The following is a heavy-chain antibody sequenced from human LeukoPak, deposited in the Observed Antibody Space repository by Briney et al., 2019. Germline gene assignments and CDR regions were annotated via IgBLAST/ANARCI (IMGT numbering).Heavy chain of an antibody. CDR3: AKGRDSWSNKIDY. CDR1: GLTFSSYG. V-gene: IGHV3-30*18. J-gene: IGHJ4*01. CDR2: ISYHGSNK. Sequence: PGRSLRLSCAASGLTFSSYGMYWVRQAPGKGLERVAVISYHGSNKYYADSVKGRFTISRDNSKNTLYLQMNSLRGDHTAVYYCAKGRDSWSNKIDYWGHGTLVTVSS. D-gene: IGHD3-3*01.